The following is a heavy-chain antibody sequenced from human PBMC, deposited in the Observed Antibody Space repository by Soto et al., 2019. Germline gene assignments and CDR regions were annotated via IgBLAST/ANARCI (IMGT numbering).Heavy chain of an antibody. CDR1: GGSISSSSYY. D-gene: IGHD3-22*01. CDR3: ARLGHYYDSSGYYPTSYFDY. J-gene: IGHJ4*02. CDR2: IYYSGST. V-gene: IGHV4-39*01. Sequence: LSLTCTVSGGSISSSSYYRGWIRQPPGKGLEWIGSIYYSGSTYYNPSLKSRVTISVDTSKNQFSLKLSSVTAADTAVYYCARLGHYYDSSGYYPTSYFDYWGQGTLVTVSS.